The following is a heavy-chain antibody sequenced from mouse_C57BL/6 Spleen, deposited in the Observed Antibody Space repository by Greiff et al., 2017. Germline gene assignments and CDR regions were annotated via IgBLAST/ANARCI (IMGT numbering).Heavy chain of an antibody. J-gene: IGHJ3*01. D-gene: IGHD2-4*01. CDR3: ARHGYDYDGAWFAY. Sequence: VQLKESGGDLVKPGGSLKLSCAASGFTFSSYGMSWVRQTPDKRLEWVATISSGGSYTYYPDSVKGRFTISRDNAKNTLYLQMSSLKSEDTAMYYCARHGYDYDGAWFAYWGQGTLVTVSA. CDR1: GFTFSSYG. V-gene: IGHV5-6*01. CDR2: ISSGGSYT.